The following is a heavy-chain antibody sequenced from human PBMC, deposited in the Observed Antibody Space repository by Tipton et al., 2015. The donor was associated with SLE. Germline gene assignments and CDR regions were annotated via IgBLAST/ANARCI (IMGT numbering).Heavy chain of an antibody. CDR3: ARDASAEPYDF. V-gene: IGHV3-23*01. CDR1: GFTFRSYA. Sequence: SLRLSCRGSGFTFRSYAINWVRQTPGKGLEWVSGISGSGLSSYYADSVKGRFTISRDNAKNTLYLQMNSLRAEDTAVYYCARDASAEPYDFWGQGTLVTVSS. D-gene: IGHD3-10*01. J-gene: IGHJ4*02. CDR2: ISGSGLSS.